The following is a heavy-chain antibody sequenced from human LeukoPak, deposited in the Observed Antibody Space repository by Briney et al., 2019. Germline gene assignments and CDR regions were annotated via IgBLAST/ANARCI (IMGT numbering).Heavy chain of an antibody. CDR3: AKDRRDIVVVVAAIGLDP. CDR1: GFTFSSYG. J-gene: IGHJ5*02. D-gene: IGHD2-15*01. V-gene: IGHV3-23*01. CDR2: ISGSGGST. Sequence: GGSLRLSCAASGFTFSSYGMSWVRQAPGKGLEWVSAISGSGGSTYYADSVKGRFTISRDNSKNTLYLQMNSLRAEDTAVYYCAKDRRDIVVVVAAIGLDPWGQGTLVTVS.